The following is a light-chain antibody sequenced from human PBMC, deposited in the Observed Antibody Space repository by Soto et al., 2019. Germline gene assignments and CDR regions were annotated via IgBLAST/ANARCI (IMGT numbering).Light chain of an antibody. Sequence: DVVMTQTPLLLPVTLGQPASISCRSSQSLVHSDGSTYLGWLQQRPGQPPRLLIHKISNRYSGVPHKYGCSGSWTDVQLLISRVEVEDVVVYYCMQGTKFQYTFGQGNKLEIK. CDR3: MQGTKFQYT. CDR1: QSLVHSDGSTY. CDR2: KIS. V-gene: IGKV2-24*01. J-gene: IGKJ2*01.